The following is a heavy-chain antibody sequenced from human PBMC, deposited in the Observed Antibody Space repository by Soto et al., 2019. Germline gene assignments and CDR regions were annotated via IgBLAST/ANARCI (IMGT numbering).Heavy chain of an antibody. D-gene: IGHD3-16*01. V-gene: IGHV3-30*18. CDR3: AKGASDYVWGSYNN. CDR1: GFTFGSYG. J-gene: IGHJ4*02. CDR2: ISYDGSNK. Sequence: VQLVETGGGVVQPGRSLRLSCAASGFTFGSYGMHWVRQAPGKGLEWVAVISYDGSNKYYADSVKGRFTISRDNSKNTLYLQMNSLRAEDTAVYYCAKGASDYVWGSYNNWGQGTLVTVSS.